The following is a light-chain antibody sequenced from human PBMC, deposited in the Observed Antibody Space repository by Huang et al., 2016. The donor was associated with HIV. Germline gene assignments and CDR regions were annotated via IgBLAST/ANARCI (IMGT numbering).Light chain of an antibody. Sequence: EIVLTQSPATLSLSPGERATLSCRASQSVSSYLAWYQQKPGQAPRLLIYDASNRATVIPARFSGSGSGTDFTLTISSLEPEDFAVYYCQQRSTWPRTFGQGTKVEIK. J-gene: IGKJ1*01. V-gene: IGKV3-11*01. CDR2: DAS. CDR3: QQRSTWPRT. CDR1: QSVSSY.